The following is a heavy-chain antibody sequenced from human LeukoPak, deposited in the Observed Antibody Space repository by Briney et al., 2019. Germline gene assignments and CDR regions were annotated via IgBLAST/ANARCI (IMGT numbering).Heavy chain of an antibody. V-gene: IGHV3-53*01. Sequence: PGGSPRLSCAASGFTVSNNYMSWVRQAPGKGLEWLSVIYSGGSIYYADSVKGRFTISRDISKNTVSLQMSSLRDEDAAVYYCASVGHELMNIVRGVIFEQWGQGTLVTVSS. J-gene: IGHJ1*01. CDR3: ASVGHELMNIVRGVIFEQ. CDR1: GFTVSNNY. CDR2: IYSGGSI. D-gene: IGHD3-10*01.